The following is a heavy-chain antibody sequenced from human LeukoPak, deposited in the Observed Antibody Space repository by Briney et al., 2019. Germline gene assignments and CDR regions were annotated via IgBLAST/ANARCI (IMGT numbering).Heavy chain of an antibody. V-gene: IGHV3-33*01. CDR2: IWYDGSKR. Sequence: PGTSLRLSCAGSGFSFRSFAIHWVRQAPGKGLEWVAVIWYDGSKRYHADSVEGRFTLSRDNTKDTAYLQMSSLTVEDTAVYYCATEVGRDLGTWGQGTLVTVSS. CDR3: ATEVGRDLGT. CDR1: GFSFRSFA. D-gene: IGHD1-26*01. J-gene: IGHJ4*02.